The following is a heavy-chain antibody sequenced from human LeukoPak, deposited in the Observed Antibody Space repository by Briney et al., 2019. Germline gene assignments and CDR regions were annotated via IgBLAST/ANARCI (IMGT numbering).Heavy chain of an antibody. J-gene: IGHJ4*02. CDR1: GGSFRSSSYY. CDR3: ARERRFWSGYYFDY. CDR2: IYYSGST. D-gene: IGHD3-3*01. Sequence: SETLSLTCTVSGGSFRSSSYYWGWIRQTPGKGLEWIGCIYYSGSTYYNPSLKSRVTISVDTSENQFSLKLSSVTAADTAVYYCARERRFWSGYYFDYWGQGTLVTVSS. V-gene: IGHV4-39*02.